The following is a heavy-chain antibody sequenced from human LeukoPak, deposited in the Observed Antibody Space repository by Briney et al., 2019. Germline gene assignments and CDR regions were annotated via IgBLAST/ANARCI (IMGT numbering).Heavy chain of an antibody. J-gene: IGHJ4*02. Sequence: PSETLSLTCTVSGGSISSYYWSWIRQPAGKGLEWIGRIYTSGSTNYNPSLKSRVTMSVDTSKNQFSLKLSSVTAADTAVYYCARAIWTSTVTTYYLDYWGQGTLVTVSS. D-gene: IGHD4-17*01. V-gene: IGHV4-4*07. CDR1: GGSISSYY. CDR3: ARAIWTSTVTTYYLDY. CDR2: IYTSGST.